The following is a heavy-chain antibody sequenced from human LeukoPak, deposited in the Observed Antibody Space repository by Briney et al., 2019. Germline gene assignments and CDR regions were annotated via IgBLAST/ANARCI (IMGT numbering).Heavy chain of an antibody. CDR3: ARVVRGVVTSSYYFDY. CDR1: GGSISSYY. V-gene: IGHV4-59*01. CDR2: IYYSGST. D-gene: IGHD5-12*01. J-gene: IGHJ4*02. Sequence: SETLSLTCTVSGGSISSYYWSWIRQPPGKGLEWIGYIYYSGSTNYNPSLKSQVTISVDTSKNQFSLKLSSVTAADTAVYYCARVVRGVVTSSYYFDYWGQGTLVTVSS.